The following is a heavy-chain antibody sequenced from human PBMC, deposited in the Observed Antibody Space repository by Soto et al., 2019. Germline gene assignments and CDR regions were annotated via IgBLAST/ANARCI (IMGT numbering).Heavy chain of an antibody. D-gene: IGHD3-10*01. Sequence: SETLSLTCAVYGGSFSGYYWSWIRQPPGKGLEWIGEINHSGSTNYNPSLKSRVTISVDTSKNQFSLKLSSVTAADTAVYYCARGGLLWCGELSAMVYWGQGTLVTVSS. J-gene: IGHJ4*02. CDR1: GGSFSGYY. V-gene: IGHV4-34*01. CDR2: INHSGST. CDR3: ARGGLLWCGELSAMVY.